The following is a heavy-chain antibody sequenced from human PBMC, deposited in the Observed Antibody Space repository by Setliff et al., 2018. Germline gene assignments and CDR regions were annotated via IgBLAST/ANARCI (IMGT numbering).Heavy chain of an antibody. CDR3: ARHPGYCSGGSCHAYDC. J-gene: IGHJ4*02. CDR1: GGYIRSFH. D-gene: IGHD2-15*01. Sequence: SETLSLTCTVSGGYIRSFHWSWIRQPPGKGLEWIGYIYYSGTTNYNPSLKSRVTISVDTSKKQFSLKLSSVTAADTAVYYCARHPGYCSGGSCHAYDCWGQGTLVTVAS. CDR2: IYYSGTT. V-gene: IGHV4-59*01.